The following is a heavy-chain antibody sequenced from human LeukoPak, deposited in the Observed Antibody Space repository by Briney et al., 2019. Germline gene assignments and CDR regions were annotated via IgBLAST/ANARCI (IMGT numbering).Heavy chain of an antibody. D-gene: IGHD2-15*01. CDR2: IYYSGST. Sequence: PSETLSLTCTVSGGPISSGDYYWSWIRQPPGKGLEWIGYIYYSGSTYYNPSLKSRVTISVDTSKNQFSLKLSSVTAADTAVYYCAREGWDMRNLNWFDPWGQGTLVTVSS. CDR1: GGPISSGDYY. J-gene: IGHJ5*02. V-gene: IGHV4-30-4*01. CDR3: AREGWDMRNLNWFDP.